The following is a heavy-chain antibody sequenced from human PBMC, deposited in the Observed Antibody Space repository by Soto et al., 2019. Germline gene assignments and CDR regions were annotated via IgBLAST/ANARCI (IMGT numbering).Heavy chain of an antibody. Sequence: SETRSLTCTVSGGSIRSFSWSWIRHPPGKGRECIEYIYYSGSTNYHPSLKSRVTISVDTSKNQFSLKLSSVTAADTAVYYCARGGYGILTGYFPFDYWGQGTLVTVS. CDR3: ARGGYGILTGYFPFDY. CDR1: GGSIRSFS. CDR2: IYYSGST. D-gene: IGHD3-9*01. V-gene: IGHV4-59*01. J-gene: IGHJ4*02.